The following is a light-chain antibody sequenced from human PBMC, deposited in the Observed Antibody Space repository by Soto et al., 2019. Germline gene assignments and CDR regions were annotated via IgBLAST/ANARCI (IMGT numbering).Light chain of an antibody. CDR3: QQCYGSPRT. V-gene: IGKV1-39*01. CDR2: AAS. Sequence: DIQMTQSPSTLSASVGDRVTITCRASQSISTYLNWYQQKLGKAPILLIYAASSLQSGVPSRFRGGGSGTDFTLTISSLQPEDFATYFCQQCYGSPRTFGQGTKVEI. J-gene: IGKJ1*01. CDR1: QSISTY.